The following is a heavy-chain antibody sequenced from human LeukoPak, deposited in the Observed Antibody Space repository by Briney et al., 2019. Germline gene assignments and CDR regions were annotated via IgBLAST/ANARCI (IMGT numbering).Heavy chain of an antibody. D-gene: IGHD3-10*01. V-gene: IGHV4-61*01. CDR3: ARARYYGSGSYSSRVALSYSYYYYMDV. CDR1: GGSISSSSYY. J-gene: IGHJ6*03. Sequence: SETLSLTCTVSGGSISSSSYYWMHWIRQPPGKGLEWIGYIYYSGSTNYNPSLKSRVTISVDTSKNQFSLKLSSVTAADTAVYYCARARYYGSGSYSSRVALSYSYYYYMDVWGKGTTVTISS. CDR2: IYYSGST.